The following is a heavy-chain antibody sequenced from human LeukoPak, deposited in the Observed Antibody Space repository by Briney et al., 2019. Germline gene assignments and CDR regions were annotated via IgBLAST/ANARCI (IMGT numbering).Heavy chain of an antibody. D-gene: IGHD2-15*01. CDR3: ANGDCRGGRCSSGAH. V-gene: IGHV3-30*02. CDR1: GFTFRSYG. J-gene: IGHJ4*02. Sequence: GGSPRLSCTGSGFTFRSYGMHRVRQAPGEGLEWVAYTRDDASKTWYGGSVKGRFTISRDNSKNTLYLHMNSVRGEDTAMYYCANGDCRGGRCSSGAHWGQGTLVTVSS. CDR2: TRDDASKT.